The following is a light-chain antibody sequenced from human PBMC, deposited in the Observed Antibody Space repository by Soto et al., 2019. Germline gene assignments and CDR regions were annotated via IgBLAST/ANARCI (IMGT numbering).Light chain of an antibody. CDR2: DAS. CDR1: QSVSSY. CDR3: QQYNNWPGT. V-gene: IGKV3-11*01. Sequence: EIVLTQSPATLSLSPGERATLSCRASQSVSSYLAWYQQKPGQAPRLLIYDASNRATGIPARFSGSGSGTEFTLTISSLQSEDFAVYYCQQYNNWPGTFGQGTKVDNK. J-gene: IGKJ1*01.